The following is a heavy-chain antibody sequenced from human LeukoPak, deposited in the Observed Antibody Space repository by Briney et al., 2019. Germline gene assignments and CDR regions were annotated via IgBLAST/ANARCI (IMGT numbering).Heavy chain of an antibody. CDR1: GFTFSSFG. Sequence: GGSLRLSCAASGFTFSSFGMHWVRQAPGKGLEWVALISYDGSNTYYADSVKGRFTISRDNSKNTLYLQMNSLRAEDTAVYYCAIGGRMTTVTTTFDYWGQGTLVTVSS. CDR3: AIGGRMTTVTTTFDY. J-gene: IGHJ4*02. CDR2: ISYDGSNT. V-gene: IGHV3-30*03. D-gene: IGHD4-17*01.